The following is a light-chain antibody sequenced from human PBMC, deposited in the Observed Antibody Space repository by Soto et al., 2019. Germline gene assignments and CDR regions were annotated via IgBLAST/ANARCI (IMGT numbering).Light chain of an antibody. CDR3: QQYNNYPRT. CDR2: DAS. V-gene: IGKV1-5*01. J-gene: IGKJ1*01. CDR1: ESIRTW. Sequence: DFQITESPSTLSASIGDRVTITFSASESIRTWLAWYQHKPGKAPKFLIYDASSLESGVPSRFSGSGSGTEFTLTISNLQPDDFATYFCQQYNNYPRTFGQGTKVDIK.